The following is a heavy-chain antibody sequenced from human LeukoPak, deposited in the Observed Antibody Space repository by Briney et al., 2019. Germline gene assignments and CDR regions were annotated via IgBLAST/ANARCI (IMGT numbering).Heavy chain of an antibody. CDR2: ISYDGSNK. CDR1: GFTFSSYA. Sequence: GRSLRLSCAASGFTFSSYAMHWVRQAPGKGLEWVAVISYDGSNKYYADSVKGRFTISRDNSKNTLYLQMNSLRAEDTAVYYCAKSAGVVIIFSYFDYWGQGTLVTVSS. J-gene: IGHJ4*02. V-gene: IGHV3-30-3*02. D-gene: IGHD3-3*01. CDR3: AKSAGVVIIFSYFDY.